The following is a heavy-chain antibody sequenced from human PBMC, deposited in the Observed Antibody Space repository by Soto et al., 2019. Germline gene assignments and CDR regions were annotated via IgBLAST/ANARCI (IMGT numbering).Heavy chain of an antibody. D-gene: IGHD1-26*01. CDR2: IYSGGST. V-gene: IGHV3-53*02. CDR3: ARDGGGSYNGDAFDI. CDR1: GFTVSSNY. Sequence: EVQLVETGGGLIQPGGSPRLSCAASGFTVSSNYMSWVRQAPGKGLEWVSVIYSGGSTYYADSVKGRFTISRDNSKNTLYLQMNSLRAEDTAVYYCARDGGGSYNGDAFDIWGQGTMVTVSS. J-gene: IGHJ3*02.